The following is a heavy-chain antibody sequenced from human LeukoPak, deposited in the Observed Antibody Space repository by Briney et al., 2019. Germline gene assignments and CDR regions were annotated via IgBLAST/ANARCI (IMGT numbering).Heavy chain of an antibody. D-gene: IGHD1-26*01. J-gene: IGHJ4*02. Sequence: ASLKVSCKASGYTFIDYGVTWVRQAPGQGLEWMGWISSYNGNTNYAQKFQGRVTVTTDTSTSTAYMGLRSLRFDDTAVYYCARDSPLIVGALPFEYWGQGTLVTVSS. CDR3: ARDSPLIVGALPFEY. CDR1: GYTFIDYG. V-gene: IGHV1-18*01. CDR2: ISSYNGNT.